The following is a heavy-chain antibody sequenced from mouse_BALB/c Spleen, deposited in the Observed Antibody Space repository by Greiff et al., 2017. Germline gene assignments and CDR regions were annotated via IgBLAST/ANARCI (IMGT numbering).Heavy chain of an antibody. CDR2: ISNGGGST. Sequence: DVHLVESGGGLVQPGGSLKLSCAASGFTFSSYTMSWVRQTPEKRLEWVAYISNGGGSTYYPDTVKGRFTISRDNAKNTLYLQMSSLKSEDTAMYYCAREYYGSSPYAMDYWGQGTSVTVSS. CDR1: GFTFSSYT. D-gene: IGHD1-1*01. CDR3: AREYYGSSPYAMDY. V-gene: IGHV5-12-2*01. J-gene: IGHJ4*01.